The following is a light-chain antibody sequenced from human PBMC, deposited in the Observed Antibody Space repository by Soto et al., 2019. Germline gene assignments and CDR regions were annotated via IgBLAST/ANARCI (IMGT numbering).Light chain of an antibody. CDR2: GAS. J-gene: IGKJ5*01. CDR3: QQYVSSPIT. V-gene: IGKV3-20*01. Sequence: EIVLTQYPGTMSLSPGERATLSCRASQSISSTYLAWYQQIPGQAPRLLIYGASTRATGIPDRFSGSGSGIDFTLTISRLEPEDFAVYYCQQYVSSPITFGQGTRLEIK. CDR1: QSISSTY.